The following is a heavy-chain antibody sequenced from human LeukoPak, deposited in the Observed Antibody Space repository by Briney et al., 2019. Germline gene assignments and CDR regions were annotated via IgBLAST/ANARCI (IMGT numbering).Heavy chain of an antibody. D-gene: IGHD2-15*01. Sequence: PGGSLRLSCAASGFTFSTYWMIWVRQAPGKGLEWVANIRQDGSEKYYVDSVKGRFTISRDNAKNSLFLQMNSLRAEDTAVYYCARDGGSRISDCWGQGTLVTVSS. CDR2: IRQDGSEK. CDR1: GFTFSTYW. CDR3: ARDGGSRISDC. J-gene: IGHJ4*02. V-gene: IGHV3-7*01.